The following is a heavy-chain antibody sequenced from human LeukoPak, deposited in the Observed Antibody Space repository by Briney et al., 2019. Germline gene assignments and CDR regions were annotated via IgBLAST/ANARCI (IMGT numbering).Heavy chain of an antibody. V-gene: IGHV4-59*01. CDR1: GGSISSYY. D-gene: IGHD1-26*01. CDR2: IYSSGST. Sequence: PSETLSLTCTVSGGSISSYYWSWIRQPPGKGLDWIGYIYSSGSTNYNPSLKSRVTISVDTSRNQFSLKLSSVTAADTAVYYCARGRPYSGGYHLDYWGQGTLVTVSP. J-gene: IGHJ4*02. CDR3: ARGRPYSGGYHLDY.